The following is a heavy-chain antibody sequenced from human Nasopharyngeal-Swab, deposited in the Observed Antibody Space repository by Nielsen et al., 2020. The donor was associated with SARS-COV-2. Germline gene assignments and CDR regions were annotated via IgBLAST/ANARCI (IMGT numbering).Heavy chain of an antibody. Sequence: GGSLRLSCAASGFTFSSYAMHWVRQAPGKGLEWVAVIWYDGSNKYYADSVKGRFTISRDNSKNTLYLQMNSLRAEDTAVYYCARDFQDYYGSGSYYQYYYYYGMDVWGQGTTVTVSS. D-gene: IGHD3-10*01. CDR3: ARDFQDYYGSGSYYQYYYYYGMDV. V-gene: IGHV3-30*04. J-gene: IGHJ6*02. CDR2: IWYDGSNK. CDR1: GFTFSSYA.